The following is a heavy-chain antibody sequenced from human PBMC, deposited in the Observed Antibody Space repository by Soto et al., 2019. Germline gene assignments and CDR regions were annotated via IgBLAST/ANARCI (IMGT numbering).Heavy chain of an antibody. Sequence: QVHLVQSGAEVKKPGSSVKISCRASGSTFSKRSITWVRQAPGQGFEWMGGINPAFGTTNFARMFQGRLTINADEPTATAYLERSSLTSADTAVYQCATWAGLVTYRGFIGPRDLWGEGTLVTVSS. CDR3: ATWAGLVTYRGFIGPRDL. CDR2: INPAFGTT. CDR1: GSTFSKRS. V-gene: IGHV1-69*01. J-gene: IGHJ4*02. D-gene: IGHD2-21*02.